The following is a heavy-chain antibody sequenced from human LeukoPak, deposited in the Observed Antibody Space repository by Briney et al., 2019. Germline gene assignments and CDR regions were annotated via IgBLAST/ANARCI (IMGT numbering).Heavy chain of an antibody. CDR1: GGSISSYY. CDR2: INNRGST. J-gene: IGHJ2*01. Sequence: SETLSLTCTVSGGSISSYYWNWIRQPPGKGLEWIANINNRGSTDYNPSLKSRLTISLDTPKNQISLKLSWVTAADTAVYYCARDKGPYWYFDLWGRGTLVTVSS. CDR3: ARDKGPYWYFDL. V-gene: IGHV4-59*01.